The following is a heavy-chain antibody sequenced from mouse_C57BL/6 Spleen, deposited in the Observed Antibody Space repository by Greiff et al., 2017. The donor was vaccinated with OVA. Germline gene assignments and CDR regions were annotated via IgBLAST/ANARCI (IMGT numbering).Heavy chain of an antibody. V-gene: IGHV1-53*01. CDR1: GYTFTSYW. CDR3: ARRGGYYGNYAAWFAD. CDR2: INPSNGGT. Sequence: VQLQQPGTELVKPGASVKLSCKASGYTFTSYWMHWVKQRPGQGLEWIGNINPSNGGTNYNEKFKSKATLTVDKSSSTAYMQLSSLTSEDSAVYYGARRGGYYGNYAAWFADGGQGTLVTVSA. J-gene: IGHJ3*01. D-gene: IGHD2-1*01.